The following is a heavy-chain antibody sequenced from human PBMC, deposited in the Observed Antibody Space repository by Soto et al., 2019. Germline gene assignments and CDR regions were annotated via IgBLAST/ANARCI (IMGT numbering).Heavy chain of an antibody. Sequence: ASVKVSCKASGGTFISYTISWVRQAPGQGLEWMGRIIPILGIANYAQKFQGRVTITAAKSTSKASMEPSSLRFEDTAADDWARGQRDYYGSGSYSPGYYYYYIDVWGQGTTVTVSS. CDR2: IIPILGIA. D-gene: IGHD3-10*01. CDR1: GGTFISYT. CDR3: ARGQRDYYGSGSYSPGYYYYYIDV. J-gene: IGHJ6*03. V-gene: IGHV1-69*02.